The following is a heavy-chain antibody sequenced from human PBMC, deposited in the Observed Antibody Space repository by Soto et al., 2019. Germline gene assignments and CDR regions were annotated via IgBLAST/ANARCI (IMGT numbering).Heavy chain of an antibody. CDR2: INHSVST. D-gene: IGHD2-8*01. Sequence: SETLSLTCAVYGGSFSGYYWSWIRQPPGKGLEWIGEINHSVSTNYNPSLKSRVTISVDTSKNQFSLKLSSVTAADTAVYYCARGAIVTMVYAIQGHNWFDPWGQGTLVTVSS. J-gene: IGHJ5*02. V-gene: IGHV4-34*01. CDR3: ARGAIVTMVYAIQGHNWFDP. CDR1: GGSFSGYY.